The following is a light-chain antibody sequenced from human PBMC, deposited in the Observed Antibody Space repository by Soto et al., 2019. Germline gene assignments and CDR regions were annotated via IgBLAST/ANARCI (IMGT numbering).Light chain of an antibody. J-gene: IGKJ4*01. CDR1: QDIDRW. V-gene: IGKV1-12*01. Sequence: DIQMTQSPSSLSASVGDRVTITCRASQDIDRWLAWYQQKPGEAPKVLIYAASSLQSGLPSRFSGSGSGTDFSLTISSLQPEDFATYYCKQSKSFPLTFGGGTKVDIK. CDR3: KQSKSFPLT. CDR2: AAS.